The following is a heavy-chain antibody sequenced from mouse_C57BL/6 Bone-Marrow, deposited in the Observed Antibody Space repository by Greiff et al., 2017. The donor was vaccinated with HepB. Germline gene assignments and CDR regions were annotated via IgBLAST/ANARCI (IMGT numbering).Heavy chain of an antibody. V-gene: IGHV1-54*01. D-gene: IGHD2-14*01. J-gene: IGHJ4*01. Sequence: QVQLQQSGAELVRPGTSVKVSCKASGYAFTNYLIEWVKQRPGQGLEWIGVINPGSGGTNYNEKFKGKATLTADKSSSTAYMQLSSLTSEDSAVYFCARRRVRGQWGYAMDYWGQGTSVTVSS. CDR3: ARRRVRGQWGYAMDY. CDR1: GYAFTNYL. CDR2: INPGSGGT.